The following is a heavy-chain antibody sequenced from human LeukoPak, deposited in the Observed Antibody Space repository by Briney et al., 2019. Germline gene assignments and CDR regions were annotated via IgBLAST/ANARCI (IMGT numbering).Heavy chain of an antibody. V-gene: IGHV3-30*02. CDR2: IRYDGSNK. J-gene: IGHJ4*02. D-gene: IGHD6-13*01. CDR3: AKDGGWYSSSWYEGHFDY. CDR1: GFTFSSYG. Sequence: GGSLRLSCAASGFTFSSYGMHWVRQAPGKGPEWVAFIRYDGSNKYYADSVKGRFTISRDNSKNTLYLQMSSLRAEDTAVYYCAKDGGWYSSSWYEGHFDYWGQGTLVTVSS.